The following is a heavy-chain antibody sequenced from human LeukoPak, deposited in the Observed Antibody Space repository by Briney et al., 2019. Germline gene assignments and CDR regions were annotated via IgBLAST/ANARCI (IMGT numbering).Heavy chain of an antibody. Sequence: PAGTLRLTCPASAFTFISYAMHSVRPAQGKGLEWVSVISYDRRNKYYTDSVKGPFTITRHNPESTRCLQMNGLGAEDTAVYYCAIQLGYCGDGSCYF. J-gene: IGHJ1*01. CDR3: AIQLGYCGDGSCYF. D-gene: IGHD2-15*01. CDR1: AFTFISYA. CDR2: ISYDRRNK. V-gene: IGHV3-30*04.